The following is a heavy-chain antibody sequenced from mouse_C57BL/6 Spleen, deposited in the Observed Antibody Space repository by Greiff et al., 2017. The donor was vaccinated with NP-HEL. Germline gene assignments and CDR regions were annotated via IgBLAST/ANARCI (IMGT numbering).Heavy chain of an antibody. CDR2: IRSKSNNYAT. V-gene: IGHV10-1*01. Sequence: EVKLVESGGGLVQPKGSLKLSCAASGFSFNTYAMNWVRQAPGKGLEWVARIRSKSNNYATYYADSVKDRFTISRDDSESMLYLQMNNLKTEDTAMYYCVRDPYGMYYFDYWGQGTTLTVSS. D-gene: IGHD1-2*01. CDR1: GFSFNTYA. J-gene: IGHJ2*01. CDR3: VRDPYGMYYFDY.